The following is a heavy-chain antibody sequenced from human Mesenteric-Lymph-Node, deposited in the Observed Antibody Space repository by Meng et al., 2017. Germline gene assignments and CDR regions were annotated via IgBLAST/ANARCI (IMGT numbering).Heavy chain of an antibody. J-gene: IGHJ6*02. Sequence: SETLSLTCTVSGGSISSSSYYWGWIRQPPGKGLEWIGSIYYSGSTYYNPSLKSRVTISVDTSKNQFSLKLSSVTAADTAVYYCARFRLRCLCGMDVWGQGTTVTVSS. CDR2: IYYSGST. CDR1: GGSISSSSYY. D-gene: IGHD5-12*01. V-gene: IGHV4-39*07. CDR3: ARFRLRCLCGMDV.